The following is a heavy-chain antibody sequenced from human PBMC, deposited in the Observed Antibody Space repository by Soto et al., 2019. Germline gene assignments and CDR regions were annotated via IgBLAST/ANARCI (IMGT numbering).Heavy chain of an antibody. V-gene: IGHV1-69*10. CDR3: ARIVGSSDIGRIDY. J-gene: IGHJ4*02. D-gene: IGHD6-6*01. Sequence: SVKVSCKASGGTFSSYAISWVRQAPGQGLEWMGGIIPSVGRANYAQKFQGRVTMTRDTSTSTVYMELSSLRSEDTAVYYCARIVGSSDIGRIDYWGQGTLVTVSS. CDR1: GGTFSSYA. CDR2: IIPSVGRA.